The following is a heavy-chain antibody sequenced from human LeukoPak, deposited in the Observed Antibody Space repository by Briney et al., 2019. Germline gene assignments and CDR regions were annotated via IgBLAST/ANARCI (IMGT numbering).Heavy chain of an antibody. V-gene: IGHV4-61*02. D-gene: IGHD3-22*01. J-gene: IGHJ1*01. CDR1: GDSISSVNYY. Sequence: PSETLSLTCIVSGDSISSVNYYWSWIRQLAGKGLEWIGRIYTSGSTNYNPSLKSRVTISVDTSKNQFSLKLTSVTAADTAVYYCARGDSDSSGYSRGYFHHWGQGTLVTVSS. CDR3: ARGDSDSSGYSRGYFHH. CDR2: IYTSGST.